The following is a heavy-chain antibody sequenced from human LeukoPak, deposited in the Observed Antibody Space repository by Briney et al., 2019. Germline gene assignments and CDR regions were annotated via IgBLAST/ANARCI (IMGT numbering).Heavy chain of an antibody. CDR1: GGSISSYY. CDR2: IYYSGTT. CDR3: ARGVYIAAAQYGY. D-gene: IGHD6-13*01. V-gene: IGHV4-59*01. Sequence: SETLSLTCTVSGGSISSYYWSWIRQPPGKGLEWIGYIYYSGTTNYNPSLKSRVTISVDTSKNQFSLKLSSVTAADTAVYYCARGVYIAAAQYGYWGEGTLVTVSS. J-gene: IGHJ4*02.